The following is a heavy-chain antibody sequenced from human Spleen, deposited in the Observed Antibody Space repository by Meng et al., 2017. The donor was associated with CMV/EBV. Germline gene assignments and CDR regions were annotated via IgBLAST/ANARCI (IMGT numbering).Heavy chain of an antibody. CDR2: IRYDGSNK. J-gene: IGHJ4*02. V-gene: IGHV3-30*02. Sequence: VQLVESWGGVVQPGGSLRLSCAASGFTFSSYGMHWVRQAPGKGLEWVAFIRYDGSNKYYADSVKGRFTISRDNSKNTLYLQMNSLRAEDTAVYYCAKDCSSTSCLDYWGQGTLVTVSS. D-gene: IGHD2-2*01. CDR1: GFTFSSYG. CDR3: AKDCSSTSCLDY.